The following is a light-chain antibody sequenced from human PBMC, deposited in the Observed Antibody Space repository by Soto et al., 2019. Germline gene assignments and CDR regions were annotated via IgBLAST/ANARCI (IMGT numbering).Light chain of an antibody. Sequence: EIVLTQSPATLSLSPGERATLSCRASQSVSSYLAWYQQKPGQAPRLLIYDASNRATGIPARFSGSGSGTDLTLTISSLEPEDFAVYYCQQRSNWPITFGRGTKVDIK. CDR1: QSVSSY. V-gene: IGKV3-11*01. J-gene: IGKJ3*01. CDR3: QQRSNWPIT. CDR2: DAS.